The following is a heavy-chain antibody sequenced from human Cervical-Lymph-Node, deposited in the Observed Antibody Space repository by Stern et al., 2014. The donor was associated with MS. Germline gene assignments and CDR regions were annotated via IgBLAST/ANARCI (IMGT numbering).Heavy chain of an antibody. CDR1: GYTFTGYY. CDR2: LNPNSGGT. CDR3: AREAAMAVAGTGVDY. J-gene: IGHJ4*02. Sequence: VQLVESGAEVMKPGASVKVSCKASGYTFTGYYMHLVRQGPGQGLEWMGRLNPNSGGTNYAQKFQGRVTMTRYTSISTAYMELSRLRSDDTAVYYCAREAAMAVAGTGVDYWGQGTLVTVSS. D-gene: IGHD6-19*01. V-gene: IGHV1-2*06.